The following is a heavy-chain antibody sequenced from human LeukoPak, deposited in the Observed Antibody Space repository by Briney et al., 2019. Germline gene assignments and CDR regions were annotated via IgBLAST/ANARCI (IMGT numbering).Heavy chain of an antibody. CDR2: IYYSGGT. J-gene: IGHJ6*02. CDR3: AKAGSTNFYYGDV. CDR1: GGSISSSY. Sequence: SETLSLTCTVSGGSISSSYWSWIRQPPGKGLEWIGYIYYSGGTNYNPSLKSRLTISVDTSKNQFSLKLSSVTAADTAVYYCAKAGSTNFYYGDVWGQGTTVTVSS. V-gene: IGHV4-59*01. D-gene: IGHD2/OR15-2a*01.